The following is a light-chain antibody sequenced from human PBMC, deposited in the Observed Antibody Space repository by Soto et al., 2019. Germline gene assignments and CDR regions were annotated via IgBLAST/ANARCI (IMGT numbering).Light chain of an antibody. V-gene: IGKV3-11*01. Sequence: IVLAKSPATLALSPGEKATLSCRASQSVSSYLAWYQQKPGQAPRLLIYDASNRATGIPARFSGSGSGTDFTLTISSLEPEDFAVYYWQQRSNWPITFGQGTRLEI. CDR3: QQRSNWPIT. J-gene: IGKJ5*01. CDR2: DAS. CDR1: QSVSSY.